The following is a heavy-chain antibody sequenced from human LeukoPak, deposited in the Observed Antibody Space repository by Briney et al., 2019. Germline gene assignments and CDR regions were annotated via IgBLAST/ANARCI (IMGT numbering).Heavy chain of an antibody. V-gene: IGHV1-46*01. CDR2: INPSGGST. Sequence: ASVKVSCKASGYTFTSYYMHWVRQAPGQGPEWMGIINPSGGSTSYAQKFQGRVTMTRDMSTSTVYMELSSLRSEDTAVYYCARAAKVAAAGTGRFVYWGQGTLVTVSS. J-gene: IGHJ4*02. CDR3: ARAAKVAAAGTGRFVY. CDR1: GYTFTSYY. D-gene: IGHD6-13*01.